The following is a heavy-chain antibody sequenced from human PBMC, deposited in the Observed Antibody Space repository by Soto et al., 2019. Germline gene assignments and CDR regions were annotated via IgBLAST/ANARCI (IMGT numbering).Heavy chain of an antibody. CDR2: IKPDNGDT. CDR3: ATSYDSGFDP. V-gene: IGHV1-18*04. J-gene: IGHJ5*02. Sequence: QLQLVQSGAEVERPGASVRVSCKAYGYPFSKYGISWILQAPGQGLEWMGWIKPDNGDTNYAQKFQGRVTMTADTSSNTAYMELRSRRSDDTAVYYCATSYDSGFDPWGQGTLVSVSS. CDR1: GYPFSKYG. D-gene: IGHD5-12*01.